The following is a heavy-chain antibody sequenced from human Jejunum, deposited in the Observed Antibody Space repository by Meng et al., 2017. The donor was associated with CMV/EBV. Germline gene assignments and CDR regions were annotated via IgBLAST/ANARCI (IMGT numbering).Heavy chain of an antibody. Sequence: GFTFSSYSMNWGRQAPGKGLEWVSSISNNYNYIYYVDSVKGRFTISRDNAKNSLFLQMNGLRAEDTAVYYCARLYTTTYGHSFDIWGQGTMVTVSS. CDR1: GFTFSSYS. J-gene: IGHJ3*02. V-gene: IGHV3-21*06. D-gene: IGHD2-2*02. CDR2: ISNNYNYI. CDR3: ARLYTTTYGHSFDI.